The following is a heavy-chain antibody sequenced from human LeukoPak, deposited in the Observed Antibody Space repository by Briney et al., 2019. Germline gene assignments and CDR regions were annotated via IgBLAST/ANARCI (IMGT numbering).Heavy chain of an antibody. CDR3: ARHGGIAAAGTCFDY. Sequence: PSETLPLTCTVSGGSISSSSYYWGWIRQPPGKGLEWIGSIYYSGSTYYNPSLKSRVTISVDTSKNQFSLKLSSVTAADTAVYYCARHGGIAAAGTCFDYWGQGTLVTVSS. V-gene: IGHV4-39*01. CDR1: GGSISSSSYY. CDR2: IYYSGST. D-gene: IGHD6-13*01. J-gene: IGHJ4*02.